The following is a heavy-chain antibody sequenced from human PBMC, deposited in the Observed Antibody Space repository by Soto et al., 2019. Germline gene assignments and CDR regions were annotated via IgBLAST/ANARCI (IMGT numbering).Heavy chain of an antibody. CDR1: GFTFSSYG. J-gene: IGHJ6*02. CDR3: AKDYTHYYDSNSPFYYYYGMDV. CDR2: ISYDGSNK. Sequence: GESLKISCAASGFTFSSYGMHWVRQAPGKGLEWVAVISYDGSNKYYADSVKGRFTISRDNSKNTLYLQMNSLRAEDTAVYYCAKDYTHYYDSNSPFYYYYGMDVWGQGTTVTVSS. V-gene: IGHV3-30*18. D-gene: IGHD3-22*01.